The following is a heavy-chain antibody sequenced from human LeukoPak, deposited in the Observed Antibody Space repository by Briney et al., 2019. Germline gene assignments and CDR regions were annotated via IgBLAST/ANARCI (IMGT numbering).Heavy chain of an antibody. J-gene: IGHJ5*02. CDR1: GGSIRNGKW. Sequence: PSETLSLTCVVTGGSIRNGKWWSWVRQPPGKGLEWIGSIYDSGSTYYNPSLKSRVTISVDTSKNQFSLKLNSVTAADTAVYYCARHYGPWGQGTLVTVSS. CDR3: ARHYGP. D-gene: IGHD3-10*01. CDR2: IYDSGST. V-gene: IGHV4-39*01.